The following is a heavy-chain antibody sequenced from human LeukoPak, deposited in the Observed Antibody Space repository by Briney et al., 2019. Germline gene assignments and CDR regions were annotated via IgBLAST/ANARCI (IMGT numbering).Heavy chain of an antibody. CDR2: ISDSGGST. D-gene: IGHD6-13*01. V-gene: IGHV3-23*01. CDR1: GFTFSNYA. Sequence: GGSLRLSCAASGFTFSNYAMSWVRQAPGKGLEWVSSISDSGGSTYYADSVKGRFTISRDNAKNSLYLQMNSLRAEDTAVYYCARDPPAAGIYFDYWGQGTLVTVSS. J-gene: IGHJ4*02. CDR3: ARDPPAAGIYFDY.